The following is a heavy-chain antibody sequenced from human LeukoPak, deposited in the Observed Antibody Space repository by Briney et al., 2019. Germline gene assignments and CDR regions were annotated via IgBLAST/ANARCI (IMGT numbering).Heavy chain of an antibody. CDR3: AKQTRYDSPAGGRGFDY. CDR2: ISGSGSIT. J-gene: IGHJ4*02. CDR1: GFMFSTYA. Sequence: GGSLRLSCTGSGFMFSTYAMSWVRQAPGKGLEWVSGISGSGSITYYADSVKGRFTISRDNSKNTLFLEMSSLRAEDTAVYYCAKQTRYDSPAGGRGFDYWGQGTLVTVSS. D-gene: IGHD3-22*01. V-gene: IGHV3-23*01.